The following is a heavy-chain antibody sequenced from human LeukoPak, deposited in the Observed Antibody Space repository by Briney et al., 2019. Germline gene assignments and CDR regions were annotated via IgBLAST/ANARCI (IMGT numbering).Heavy chain of an antibody. Sequence: GESLKISFKGSGYPFSSYWIGWVRQMPGKGLEWMGIIYPGDSERKYNPSLQGQVTISADKSISTVHLQLNSLKASDTAIYYCARIEGSTFDHWGQGTLVTVSS. J-gene: IGHJ4*02. CDR3: ARIEGSTFDH. V-gene: IGHV5-51*01. CDR1: GYPFSSYW. CDR2: IYPGDSER.